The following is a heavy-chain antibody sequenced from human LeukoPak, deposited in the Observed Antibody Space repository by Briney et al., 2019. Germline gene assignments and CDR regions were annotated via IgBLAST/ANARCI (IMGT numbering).Heavy chain of an antibody. V-gene: IGHV3-23*01. J-gene: IGHJ4*02. Sequence: GGSLRLSCAASGFTFSSYAMSWVRQAPGKGLEWVSALSGSGGSTYYADSVKGRFTISRDNSKNTLYLQMNSLRAEDTAVYYCAKDRQITMIAVVILDFDYWGQGTLVTVSS. CDR3: AKDRQITMIAVVILDFDY. CDR1: GFTFSSYA. CDR2: LSGSGGST. D-gene: IGHD3-22*01.